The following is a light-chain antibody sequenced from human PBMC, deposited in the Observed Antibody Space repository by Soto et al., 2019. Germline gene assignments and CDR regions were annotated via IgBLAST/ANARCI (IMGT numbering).Light chain of an antibody. J-gene: IGKJ5*01. CDR3: QQRSQWPPMT. CDR2: DAS. Sequence: EIVLTQSPAILSVSPGERATLSCRASQSISRSLAWYQQKPGQAPRLLISDASTRATGVPARFSGSGSGTDFSLTISSLEPEDVAVYYCQQRSQWPPMTFGQGTRLE. CDR1: QSISRS. V-gene: IGKV3-11*01.